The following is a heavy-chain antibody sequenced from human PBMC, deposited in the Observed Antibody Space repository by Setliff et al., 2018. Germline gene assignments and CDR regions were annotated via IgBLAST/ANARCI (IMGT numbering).Heavy chain of an antibody. Sequence: SLRLSCPASGFTFSSYAMNWVRQAPGKGLEWVSAFSYSGGDTYYADSVKGRFTISRDNANHTLYLQMNSLRADDTAVYFCAKESGAHYFYYYYKDVWGKGTTVTVSS. D-gene: IGHD2-15*01. CDR3: AKESGAHYFYYYYKDV. CDR1: GFTFSSYA. J-gene: IGHJ6*03. CDR2: FSYSGGDT. V-gene: IGHV3-23*01.